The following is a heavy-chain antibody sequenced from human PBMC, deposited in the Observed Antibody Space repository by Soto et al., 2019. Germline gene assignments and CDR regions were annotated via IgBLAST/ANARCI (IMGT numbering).Heavy chain of an antibody. CDR1: GYSFTSYW. CDR3: ARESITMVRSRYYYYGMDV. J-gene: IGHJ6*02. D-gene: IGHD3-10*01. CDR2: IYPGDSDT. V-gene: IGHV5-51*01. Sequence: GESLKICCKGSGYSFTSYWIGWVRQMPGKGLEWMGIIYPGDSDTRYSPSFQGQVTISADKSISTAYLQWSSLRASDTAMYYCARESITMVRSRYYYYGMDVWGQGTTVTVSS.